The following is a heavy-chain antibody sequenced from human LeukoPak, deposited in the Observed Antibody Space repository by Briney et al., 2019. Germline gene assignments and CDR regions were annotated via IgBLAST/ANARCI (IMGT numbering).Heavy chain of an antibody. Sequence: SETLSLTCTVSGGSISSSSYYWGWIRQPPGKGLEWIGSIYYSGSTYYNPSLKSRVTISVDTSKNQFSLKLSSVTAADTAVYYCARENSFWSGYPYYYYYYMDVWGKGTTVTVSS. J-gene: IGHJ6*03. V-gene: IGHV4-39*07. CDR1: GGSISSSSYY. D-gene: IGHD3-3*01. CDR3: ARENSFWSGYPYYYYYYMDV. CDR2: IYYSGST.